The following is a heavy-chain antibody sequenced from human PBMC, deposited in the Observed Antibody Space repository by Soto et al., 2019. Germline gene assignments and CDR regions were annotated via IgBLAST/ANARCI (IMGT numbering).Heavy chain of an antibody. Sequence: QVQLQESGPGLVKPSQTLSLTCTVSGGSISSGDYYWSWIRQPPGKGLEWIGYIYYSGSTYYNPSLKRRVTISVDTSKNQFSLKLSSVTAADTAVYYCARTYYDFWSGTPSLFDPWGQGTLVTVSS. CDR3: ARTYYDFWSGTPSLFDP. CDR2: IYYSGST. V-gene: IGHV4-30-4*01. CDR1: GGSISSGDYY. D-gene: IGHD3-3*01. J-gene: IGHJ5*02.